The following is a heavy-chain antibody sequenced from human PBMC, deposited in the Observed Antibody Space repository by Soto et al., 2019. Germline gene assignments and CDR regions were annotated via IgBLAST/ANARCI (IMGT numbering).Heavy chain of an antibody. Sequence: QVQLVESGGGVVQPGRSLRLSCAASGFTFSSYAMHWVRQAPGKGLEWVAVISYDGSNKYYADSVKGRFTISRDNSKNTLYLQMNSLRAEYTAVYYCASLVLRFLEWLSGGSFDIWGQGTMVTVSS. V-gene: IGHV3-30-3*01. CDR2: ISYDGSNK. J-gene: IGHJ3*02. CDR1: GFTFSSYA. CDR3: ASLVLRFLEWLSGGSFDI. D-gene: IGHD3-3*01.